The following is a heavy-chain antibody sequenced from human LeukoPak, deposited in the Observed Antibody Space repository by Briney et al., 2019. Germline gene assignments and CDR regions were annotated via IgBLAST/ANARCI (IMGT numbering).Heavy chain of an antibody. CDR1: GGSISSYY. J-gene: IGHJ4*02. CDR2: ISGSGGST. D-gene: IGHD6-19*01. CDR3: ANPYSSGWYLNDYYFDY. Sequence: ETLSLTCTVSGGSISSYYWSWVRQAPGKGLEWVSGISGSGGSTYYADSVKGRFTISRDNSKNTLYLQMNSLRAEDTAVYYCANPYSSGWYLNDYYFDYWGQGTLVTVSS. V-gene: IGHV3-23*01.